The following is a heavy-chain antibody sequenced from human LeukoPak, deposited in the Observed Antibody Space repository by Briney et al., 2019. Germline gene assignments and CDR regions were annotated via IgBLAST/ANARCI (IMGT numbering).Heavy chain of an antibody. J-gene: IGHJ4*02. CDR3: ARLKKDYDHYFHC. Sequence: SETLSPTCSVSGGSINSYHWSWIRQPAGKGLEWIGRISTTGSSSYNPSLQSRVTMSVDTSKNQFSLQMSSVTAADTAVYYCARLKKDYDHYFHCWGQGTLVTVSS. D-gene: IGHD4-17*01. V-gene: IGHV4-4*07. CDR2: ISTTGSS. CDR1: GGSINSYH.